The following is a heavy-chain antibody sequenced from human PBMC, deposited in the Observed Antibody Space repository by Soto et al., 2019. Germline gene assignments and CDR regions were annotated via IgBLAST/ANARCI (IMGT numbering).Heavy chain of an antibody. CDR3: ARDTENTGGGLDV. J-gene: IGHJ3*01. D-gene: IGHD2-8*02. CDR2: IYRDGRP. Sequence: EVQVVETGGGLIQPGGSLRLSCAVSGFSVSHNYMTWVRQAPGKGLDWVSVIYRDGRPYYANSVKGRFTLSRDTSKNMVYLQMNRLRVEYTAVYYCARDTENTGGGLDVWGQGAMVTVSS. V-gene: IGHV3-53*02. CDR1: GFSVSHNY.